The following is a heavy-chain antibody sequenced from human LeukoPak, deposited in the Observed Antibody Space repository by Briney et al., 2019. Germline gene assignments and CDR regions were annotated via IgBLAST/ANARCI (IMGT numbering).Heavy chain of an antibody. CDR1: GGSVSSYY. Sequence: SETLSLTCTVSGGSVSSYYRSWIRQPAGKGLEWIGRAYTNGSTNYNPSLKSRVTMSVDTSKNQFSLKLSSVTAADTAMYYCARDSRGYYGSGSYLDYWGQGTLVTVSS. CDR3: ARDSRGYYGSGSYLDY. D-gene: IGHD3-10*01. CDR2: AYTNGST. J-gene: IGHJ4*02. V-gene: IGHV4-4*07.